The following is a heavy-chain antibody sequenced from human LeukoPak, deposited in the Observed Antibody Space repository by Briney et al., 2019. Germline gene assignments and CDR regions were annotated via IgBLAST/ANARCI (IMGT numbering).Heavy chain of an antibody. Sequence: GGSLRLSCAASGFTFSSYSMNWVRQAPGKGLEWVAHINPDGRDTYYVDSVKGRFTISRDNSKNTLYLQMNSLRAEDTAVYYCAKVDYWGQGTLVTVSS. V-gene: IGHV3-7*01. CDR2: INPDGRDT. CDR1: GFTFSSYS. CDR3: AKVDY. J-gene: IGHJ4*02.